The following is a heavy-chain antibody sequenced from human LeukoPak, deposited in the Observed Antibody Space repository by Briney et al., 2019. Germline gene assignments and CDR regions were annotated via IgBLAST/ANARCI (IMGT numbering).Heavy chain of an antibody. CDR3: ARGRSPYYDFWSGYSY. J-gene: IGHJ4*02. CDR1: VYTFTSYG. D-gene: IGHD3-3*01. CDR2: ISAYNGNT. Sequence: GASVKVSCKASVYTFTSYGISWVRQAPGQGLEWMGWISAYNGNTNHAQKPQGRVTMTTDTSTSTACMELRSLRSDDTAVYYCARGRSPYYDFWSGYSYWGQGTLVTVSS. V-gene: IGHV1-18*04.